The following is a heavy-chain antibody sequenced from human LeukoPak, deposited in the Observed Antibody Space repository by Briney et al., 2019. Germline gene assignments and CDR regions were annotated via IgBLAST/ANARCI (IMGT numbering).Heavy chain of an antibody. Sequence: GGSLRLSCAASGFTFSSYAMHWVRQAPGKGLEWVAVISYDGSNKYYADSVKGRFTISRDNSKNTLYLQMNSLRAEDTAVYYCARYSPYSSGRHHPLFDYWGQGTLVTVSS. CDR2: ISYDGSNK. V-gene: IGHV3-30*04. D-gene: IGHD6-19*01. J-gene: IGHJ4*02. CDR1: GFTFSSYA. CDR3: ARYSPYSSGRHHPLFDY.